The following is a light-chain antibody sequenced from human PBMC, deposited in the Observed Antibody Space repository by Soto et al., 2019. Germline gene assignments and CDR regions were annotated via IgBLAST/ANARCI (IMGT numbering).Light chain of an antibody. CDR1: QSVGSY. V-gene: IGKV3D-20*01. J-gene: IGKJ5*01. CDR2: DSS. CDR3: QQYGNSPQIT. Sequence: EIVLTQSPVTLSLSPWERATLSCGASQSVGSYIAWYKQKPGLAPRLVIFDSSTRATGIPDRFSGSGSGTDFTLTISRLEPEDFAVYFCQQYGNSPQITFGQGTRLEIK.